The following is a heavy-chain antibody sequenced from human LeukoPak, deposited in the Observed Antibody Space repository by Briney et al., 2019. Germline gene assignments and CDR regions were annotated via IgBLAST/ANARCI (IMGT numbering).Heavy chain of an antibody. CDR1: GFIFSTYA. V-gene: IGHV3-23*01. J-gene: IGHJ4*02. CDR3: AKDQASGAPYYLDY. CDR2: ISGSGGST. Sequence: GGSLRLSCAASGFIFSTYAMSWVRQAPGKGLEWVSGISGSGGSTYYADSVKGRFTISRDNSKNTLYLQMNSLRAEDTAVYYCAKDQASGAPYYLDYWGQGTLVTVSS. D-gene: IGHD6-19*01.